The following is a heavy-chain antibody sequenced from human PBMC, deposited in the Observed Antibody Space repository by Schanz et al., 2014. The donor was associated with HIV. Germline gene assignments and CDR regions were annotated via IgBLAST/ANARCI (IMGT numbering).Heavy chain of an antibody. Sequence: QVPLVQSGAEVKKPGASVKISCKASGYTFTDHYINWIRPAPEQGHGWMAKIKPIGGITSYAQKYQGRITVTRDTSTTTFYMEVSSLRSDDTAVYYCARAPYTSGWYGVDYWGQGTLVTVSS. CDR2: IKPIGGIT. CDR3: ARAPYTSGWYGVDY. J-gene: IGHJ4*02. V-gene: IGHV1-46*01. D-gene: IGHD6-19*01. CDR1: GYTFTDHY.